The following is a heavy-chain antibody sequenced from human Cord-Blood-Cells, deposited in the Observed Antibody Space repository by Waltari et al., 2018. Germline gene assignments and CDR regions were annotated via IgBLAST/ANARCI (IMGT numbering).Heavy chain of an antibody. CDR3: ARDVYSSSWYYYYGMDV. J-gene: IGHJ6*02. D-gene: IGHD6-13*01. Sequence: GQGLEWMGWISAYNGNTNYAQKLQGRVTMTTDTSTSTAYMELRSLRSDDTAVYYCARDVYSSSWYYYYGMDVWGQGTTVTVSS. V-gene: IGHV1-18*01. CDR2: ISAYNGNT.